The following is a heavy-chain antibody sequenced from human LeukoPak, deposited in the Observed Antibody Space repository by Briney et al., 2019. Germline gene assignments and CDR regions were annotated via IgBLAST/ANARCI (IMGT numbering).Heavy chain of an antibody. CDR1: GGTFSSYA. V-gene: IGHV1-69*04. Sequence: ASVKVSCKASGGTFSSYAISWVRQAPGQGLEWMGRIIPILGIANYAQKFQGRVTITADKSTSTAYMELSSLRSEDTAAYYCARLVGATQRSVDAFDIWGQGTMVTVSS. D-gene: IGHD1-26*01. CDR3: ARLVGATQRSVDAFDI. CDR2: IIPILGIA. J-gene: IGHJ3*02.